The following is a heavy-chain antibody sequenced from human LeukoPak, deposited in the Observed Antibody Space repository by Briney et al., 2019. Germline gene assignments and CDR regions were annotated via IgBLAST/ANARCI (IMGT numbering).Heavy chain of an antibody. Sequence: SETLSLICTVSGGSISSYYWSWIRQPPGKGLEWIGYMYYSGSTNYNPSLKSRLTISVDTSKNQFSLKLSSVTAADTAVYYCARGSGWYYYWGQGTLVTVSS. CDR1: GGSISSYY. CDR2: MYYSGST. D-gene: IGHD6-19*01. J-gene: IGHJ4*02. CDR3: ARGSGWYYY. V-gene: IGHV4-59*01.